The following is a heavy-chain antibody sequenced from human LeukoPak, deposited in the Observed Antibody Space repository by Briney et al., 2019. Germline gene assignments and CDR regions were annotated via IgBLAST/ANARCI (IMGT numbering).Heavy chain of an antibody. CDR3: AKTPHSGGWYYFDY. CDR2: ISGSGGNT. J-gene: IGHJ4*02. V-gene: IGHV3-23*01. Sequence: GGSLRLSCAASGFTFSSYSMSWVRQAPGKGLEWVAAISGSGGNTYYADSVKGRFTISRDNSKNTLYLQMNSLRAEDTAVYYCAKTPHSGGWYYFDYWGQGTLVTVSS. D-gene: IGHD4-23*01. CDR1: GFTFSSYS.